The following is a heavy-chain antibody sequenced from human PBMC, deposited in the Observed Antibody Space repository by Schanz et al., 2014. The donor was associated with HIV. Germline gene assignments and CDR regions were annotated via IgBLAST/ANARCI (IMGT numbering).Heavy chain of an antibody. V-gene: IGHV3-21*01. D-gene: IGHD6-19*01. CDR1: GFTLSSYT. Sequence: EVQLVESGGGLVKPGGSLRLSCAASGFTLSSYTMTWVRQAPGKGLEWVSSISTSGYIYYADSVRGRFTISRDNAKNSLYLQMNSLRGEDTAVYYCARAIKAVAGRPYFDYWGQGTLVTVSS. CDR3: ARAIKAVAGRPYFDY. J-gene: IGHJ4*02. CDR2: ISTSGYI.